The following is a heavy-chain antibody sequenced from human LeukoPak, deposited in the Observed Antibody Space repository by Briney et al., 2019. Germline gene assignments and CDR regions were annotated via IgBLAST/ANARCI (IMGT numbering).Heavy chain of an antibody. CDR3: ARLDGAYFDY. Sequence: SQTLSLTCAVSGGSIPSRGYYWSWIRQYPGKGLEWIGHIYSSGSTYYNPSLKSRHTISVDTPKNQFSLKVTSVTAADTAVYYCARLDGAYFDYWGRGTQVTVSS. V-gene: IGHV4-31*11. CDR1: GGSIPSRGYY. CDR2: IYSSGST. D-gene: IGHD3-16*01. J-gene: IGHJ4*02.